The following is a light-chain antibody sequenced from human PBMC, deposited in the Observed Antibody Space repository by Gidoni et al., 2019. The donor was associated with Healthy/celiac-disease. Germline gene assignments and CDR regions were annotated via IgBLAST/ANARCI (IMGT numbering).Light chain of an antibody. CDR1: QSVSSSY. CDR2: GAS. J-gene: IGKJ1*01. CDR3: QQYGSSPPWT. Sequence: EIVLTQSPGTLSLSPGERATLSCRASQSVSSSYLALYHQKPGQAPKLLIYGASSRATGIPDRFSGSGSGTDFTLTISRLEPEDFAVYYCQQYGSSPPWTFGQVTKVEIK. V-gene: IGKV3-20*01.